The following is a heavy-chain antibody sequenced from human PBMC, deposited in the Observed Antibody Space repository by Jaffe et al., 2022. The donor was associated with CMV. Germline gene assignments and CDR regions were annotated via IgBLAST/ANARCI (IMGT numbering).Heavy chain of an antibody. CDR3: AREWGYSYGSHFDY. D-gene: IGHD5-18*01. Sequence: EVQLVESGGGLVQPGGSLRLSCAASGFTVSSNYMSWVRQAPGKGLEWVSVIYSGGSTYYADSVKGRFTISRDNSKNTLYLQMNSLRAEDTAVYYCAREWGYSYGSHFDYWGQGTLVTVSS. CDR1: GFTVSSNY. CDR2: IYSGGST. V-gene: IGHV3-66*01. J-gene: IGHJ4*02.